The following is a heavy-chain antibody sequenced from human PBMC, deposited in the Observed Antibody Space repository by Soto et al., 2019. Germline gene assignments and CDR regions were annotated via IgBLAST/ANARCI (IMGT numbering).Heavy chain of an antibody. D-gene: IGHD3-3*01. CDR3: ARDRRSYYDFWSGYYGATGHYFXY. CDR1: GYTFTSYY. Sequence: ASVKVSCKASGYTFTSYYMHWVRQAPGQGLEWMGIINPSGGSTSYAQKFQGRVTMTRDTSASTVYMELSSLRSEDTAVYYCARDRRSYYDFWSGYYGATGHYFXYWGQGTLVTVSS. V-gene: IGHV1-46*03. CDR2: INPSGGST. J-gene: IGHJ4*01.